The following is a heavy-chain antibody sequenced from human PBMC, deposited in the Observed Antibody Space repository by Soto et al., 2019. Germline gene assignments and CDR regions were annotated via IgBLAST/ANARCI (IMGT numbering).Heavy chain of an antibody. J-gene: IGHJ4*02. Sequence: GASVKVSCKASGGTFSSYAISWVRQAPGQGLEWMGGIIPIFGTANYAQKFQGRVTITADESTSTAYMELSSLRSEDTAVYYCARDERYSSGWLDYWGQGTLVTVSS. CDR1: GGTFSSYA. D-gene: IGHD6-19*01. CDR2: IIPIFGTA. V-gene: IGHV1-69*13. CDR3: ARDERYSSGWLDY.